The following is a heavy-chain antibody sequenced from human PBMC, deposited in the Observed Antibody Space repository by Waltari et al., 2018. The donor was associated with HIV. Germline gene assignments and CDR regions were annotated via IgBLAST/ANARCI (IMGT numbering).Heavy chain of an antibody. CDR2: INHSGST. CDR1: GGSFSGYY. V-gene: IGHV4-34*01. Sequence: QVQLQQWGAGLLKPSETLSLTCAVYGGSFSGYYWSWIRQPPGKGLEWIGEINHSGSTNSNPSLKSRVTISVDTSKNQFSLKLSSVTAADTAVYYCARGRQQWLAGGFIDYWGQGTLVTVSS. D-gene: IGHD6-19*01. CDR3: ARGRQQWLAGGFIDY. J-gene: IGHJ4*02.